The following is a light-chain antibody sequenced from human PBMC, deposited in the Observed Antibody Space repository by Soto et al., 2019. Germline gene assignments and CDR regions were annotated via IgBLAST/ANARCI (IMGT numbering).Light chain of an antibody. Sequence: DIQVTQSPSTLSGSVGDRVTITCRASQTISSWLAWYQQKPGEAPKLLIYDASALPRGVPSRFSGSGSGTKFTLTIASPQPDDFATYYCQQYETFSGTFGPGTKVDIK. V-gene: IGKV1-5*01. CDR1: QTISSW. J-gene: IGKJ1*01. CDR2: DAS. CDR3: QQYETFSGT.